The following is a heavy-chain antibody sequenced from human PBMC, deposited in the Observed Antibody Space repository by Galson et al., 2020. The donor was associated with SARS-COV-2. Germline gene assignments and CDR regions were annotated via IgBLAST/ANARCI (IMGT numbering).Heavy chain of an antibody. CDR3: ARDEGGAVAGTRYYFDY. Sequence: GESLKISCAASGFTFSSYGMHWVRQAPGKGLEWVAVIWYDGSNKYYADSVKGRFTISRDNSKNTLYLQMNSLRAEDTAVYYCARDEGGAVAGTRYYFDYWGQGTLVAGSS. V-gene: IGHV3-33*01. CDR2: IWYDGSNK. CDR1: GFTFSSYG. J-gene: IGHJ4*02. D-gene: IGHD6-19*01.